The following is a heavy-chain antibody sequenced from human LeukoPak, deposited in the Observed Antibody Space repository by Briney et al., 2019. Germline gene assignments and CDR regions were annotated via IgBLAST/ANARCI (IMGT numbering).Heavy chain of an antibody. D-gene: IGHD3-10*01. CDR2: IYHTGST. Sequence: SSQTLSLTCTVSGASISSGTYSWSWIRQPPGEGLEWIGYIYHTGSTYYNPSLKGRVTISVDRSKNQFSLSLNFVTAADTALYYCARGDGSGSGRWFDPWGQGTLITVSS. CDR1: GASISSGTYS. V-gene: IGHV4-30-2*01. J-gene: IGHJ5*02. CDR3: ARGDGSGSGRWFDP.